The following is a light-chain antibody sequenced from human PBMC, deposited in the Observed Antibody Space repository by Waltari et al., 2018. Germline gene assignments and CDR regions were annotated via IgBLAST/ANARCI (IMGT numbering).Light chain of an antibody. Sequence: EIVLTQSPGTLSLSPGERGTLSCRASQSVSRFLAWYQQIPGQPPRLLIYGASTRATGIPDRFSGSGSGTDSSLTISRLEPEDFAVYYCQKYDRLPATFGQGTKVEIK. CDR1: QSVSRF. CDR2: GAS. CDR3: QKYDRLPAT. J-gene: IGKJ1*01. V-gene: IGKV3-20*01.